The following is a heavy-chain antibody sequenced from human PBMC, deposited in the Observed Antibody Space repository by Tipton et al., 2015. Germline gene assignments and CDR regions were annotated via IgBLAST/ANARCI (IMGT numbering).Heavy chain of an antibody. J-gene: IGHJ6*02. CDR1: GFIFSDYG. Sequence: SLRLSCVASGFIFSDYGMNWVRQAPGKGLEWVSTITGNSGTTYYAGSVKGRFTVSRDNSKNTLYLQMNSLRVEDTALYYCARADYYSSGGGLDVWGQGTTVTVSS. CDR3: ARADYYSSGGGLDV. CDR2: ITGNSGTT. D-gene: IGHD3-10*01. V-gene: IGHV3-23*01.